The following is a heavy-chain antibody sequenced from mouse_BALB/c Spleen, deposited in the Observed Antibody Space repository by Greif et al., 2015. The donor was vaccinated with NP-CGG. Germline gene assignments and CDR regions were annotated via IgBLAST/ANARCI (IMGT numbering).Heavy chain of an antibody. CDR3: ARYGNYAMDY. D-gene: IGHD2-1*01. V-gene: IGHV5-17*02. Sequence: EVQGVESGGGLVQPGGSRKLSCAASGFTLSSFGMHGVRQAPEKGREWVAYISSGSSTIYYADTVKGRFTISRDNPKNTLFLQMTSLRSEDTAMYYCARYGNYAMDYWGQGTSVTVSS. CDR1: GFTLSSFG. J-gene: IGHJ4*01. CDR2: ISSGSSTI.